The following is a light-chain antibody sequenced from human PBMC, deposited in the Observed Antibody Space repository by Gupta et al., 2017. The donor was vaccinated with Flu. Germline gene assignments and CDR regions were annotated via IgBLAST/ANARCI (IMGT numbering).Light chain of an antibody. J-gene: IGKJ1*01. CDR3: HQDDTSPRT. CDR2: AAS. Sequence: GTLSLSPGERATLSCRASQSVSSTYLAWYQHKPGQAPRLLVYAASSRATGIPDRFSGSGSGTDFTLTISRLEPEDFAVYYCHQDDTSPRTFGQGTEVEV. V-gene: IGKV3-20*01. CDR1: QSVSSTY.